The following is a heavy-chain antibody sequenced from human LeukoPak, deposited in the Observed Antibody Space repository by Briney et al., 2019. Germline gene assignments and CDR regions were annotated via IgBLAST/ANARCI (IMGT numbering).Heavy chain of an antibody. CDR2: VYYSGST. CDR1: GGSISGHY. Sequence: PSETLSLTCTVSGGSISGHYWGWIRQPPGKGLEWMGYVYYSGSTNYNPSLASRVTVSVATSRNQFSLKLTSVTAADTAVYYCARDLPGTSSFDYWGQGILVTVSP. J-gene: IGHJ4*02. V-gene: IGHV4-59*11. D-gene: IGHD2-2*01. CDR3: ARDLPGTSSFDY.